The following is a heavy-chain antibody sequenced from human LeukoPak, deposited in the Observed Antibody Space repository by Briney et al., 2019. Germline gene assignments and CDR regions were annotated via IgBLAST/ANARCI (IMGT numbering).Heavy chain of an antibody. V-gene: IGHV4-59*01. CDR3: ARGPHTPWYFDY. D-gene: IGHD2-2*02. CDR1: GGSCDDYY. J-gene: IGHJ4*02. Sequence: SETLSLTCAVYGGSCDDYYCSWIRQPPGKGLEWIGYIYYSGSTNYNPSLKSRVTISVDTSKNQFSLKLSSVTAADTAVYYCARGPHTPWYFDYWGQGTLVTVSS. CDR2: IYYSGST.